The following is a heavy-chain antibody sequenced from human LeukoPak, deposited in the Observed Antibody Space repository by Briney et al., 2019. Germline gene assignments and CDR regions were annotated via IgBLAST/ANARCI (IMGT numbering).Heavy chain of an antibody. Sequence: ASVKVSCKASGYTFTSHGISWVRQAAGQGLEWMGWISIYKGDIKYSQKVQGRVTMTRDTSTSTAYMELRSLRSDDTAVYYCATVRAVAGTQDCWGQGTLVTVSS. V-gene: IGHV1-18*01. J-gene: IGHJ4*02. CDR1: GYTFTSHG. D-gene: IGHD6-19*01. CDR2: ISIYKGDI. CDR3: ATVRAVAGTQDC.